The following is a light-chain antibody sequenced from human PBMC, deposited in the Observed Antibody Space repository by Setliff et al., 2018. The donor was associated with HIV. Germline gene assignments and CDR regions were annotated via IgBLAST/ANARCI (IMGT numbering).Light chain of an antibody. V-gene: IGLV2-14*01. Sequence: QSALTQPASVSGSPGQSITISCTGTSSDVRAYNYVSWYQQHPGKAPKLMIYDVNKRPSGVSHRFSGSKSGNTASLTISGLQPEDEADYSCSSYSSSNTYVVFGGGTKGTVL. J-gene: IGLJ2*01. CDR1: SSDVRAYNY. CDR2: DVN. CDR3: SSYSSSNTYVV.